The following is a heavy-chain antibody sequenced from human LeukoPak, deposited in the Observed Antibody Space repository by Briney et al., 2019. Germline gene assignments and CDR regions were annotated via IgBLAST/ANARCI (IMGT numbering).Heavy chain of an antibody. CDR1: VCTFSSYP. CDR2: ISGSGGST. V-gene: IGHV3-23*01. J-gene: IGHJ4*02. D-gene: IGHD3-10*01. CDR3: ARGYYGSGSFNY. Sequence: GGSLRLSCAASVCTFSSYPMSWVRQAPWKGREWFLAISGSGGSTYYADSVKGRFTISRDNSKNTLYLQMNSLRSEDTAVYYCARGYYGSGSFNYWGQGTLVTVSS.